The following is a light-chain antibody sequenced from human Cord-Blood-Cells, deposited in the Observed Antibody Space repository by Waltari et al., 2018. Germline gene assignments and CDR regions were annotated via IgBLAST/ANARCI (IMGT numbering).Light chain of an antibody. CDR3: SAYTSSSTWV. V-gene: IGLV2-18*02. Sequence: QSALTQPPSVSGSPGQSVTISCTGTSSDVGSYNRVSWYQQPPDTAPNFMISEVSKRPAGVPDRFSGSKSGNTASLTISGLQAEDEADYYCSAYTSSSTWVFGGVTKLTVL. CDR1: SSDVGSYNR. CDR2: EVS. J-gene: IGLJ3*02.